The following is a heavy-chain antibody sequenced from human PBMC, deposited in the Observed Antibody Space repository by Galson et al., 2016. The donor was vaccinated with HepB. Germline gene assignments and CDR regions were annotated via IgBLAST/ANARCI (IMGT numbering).Heavy chain of an antibody. V-gene: IGHV3-74*01. D-gene: IGHD2-15*01. CDR1: GFTFSSYS. CDR2: IDENGGIT. CDR3: IRDLAGPFDS. Sequence: SLRLSCAASGFTFSSYSMNWVRQAPGKGLVWVSRIDENGGITTYADSVQGRFTISRDNAKKTLFLQMNSLRDEDTAVYYCIRDLAGPFDSWGQGTLVTVSS. J-gene: IGHJ4*02.